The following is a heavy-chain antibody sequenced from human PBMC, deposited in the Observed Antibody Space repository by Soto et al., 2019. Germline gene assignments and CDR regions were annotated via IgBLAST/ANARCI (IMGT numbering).Heavy chain of an antibody. Sequence: GGSLRLSCAASGFTFDDYAMHWVRQAPGKGLEWVSGISWNSGSIGYADSVKGRFTISRDNAKNSLYLQMNSLRAEDTALYYCAKDMTAAAALGRFDYWGQGTLVTVSS. CDR2: ISWNSGSI. V-gene: IGHV3-9*01. CDR1: GFTFDDYA. D-gene: IGHD6-13*01. CDR3: AKDMTAAAALGRFDY. J-gene: IGHJ4*02.